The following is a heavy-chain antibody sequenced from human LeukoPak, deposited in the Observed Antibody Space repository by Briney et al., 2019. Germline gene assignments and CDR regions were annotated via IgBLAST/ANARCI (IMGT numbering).Heavy chain of an antibody. CDR2: ISWNSGSI. Sequence: PGRSLRLSCAASGFTFDDYAMHWVRQAPGKGLEWVSGISWNSGSIGYADSVKGRLTISRDNAKNSLYLQMNSLRAEDTALYYCAKGSYDSSGYYHPPPDYWGQGTLVTVSS. D-gene: IGHD3-22*01. V-gene: IGHV3-9*01. J-gene: IGHJ4*02. CDR3: AKGSYDSSGYYHPPPDY. CDR1: GFTFDDYA.